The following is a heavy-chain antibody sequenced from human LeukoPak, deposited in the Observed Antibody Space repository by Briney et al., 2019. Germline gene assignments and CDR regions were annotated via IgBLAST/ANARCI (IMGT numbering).Heavy chain of an antibody. Sequence: SETLSLTCTVSGGSISSYYWTWIRQFAGKGLEWVGRMYISGETNYNPSLKNRATLSLDTSKNQFSLKLRSLTAADTAVYYCASGIQTEGNNIWGQGTLVTVSS. D-gene: IGHD4-23*01. CDR1: GGSISSYY. CDR3: ASGIQTEGNNI. V-gene: IGHV4-4*07. CDR2: MYISGET. J-gene: IGHJ4*02.